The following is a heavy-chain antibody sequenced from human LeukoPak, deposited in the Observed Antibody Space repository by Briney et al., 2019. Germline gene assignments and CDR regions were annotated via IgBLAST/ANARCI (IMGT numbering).Heavy chain of an antibody. CDR3: AKDISPYSSSRAFDS. CDR2: ISGSGGST. Sequence: PGGSLRLSCAASGFTFSSYAMSWVRQAPGKGLGCVSAISGSGGSTYYADSMKGRFTISRDNSKNTLYLQMNSLRAEDTAVYYCAKDISPYSSSRAFDSWGQGTLVTVSS. J-gene: IGHJ4*02. V-gene: IGHV3-23*01. D-gene: IGHD6-13*01. CDR1: GFTFSSYA.